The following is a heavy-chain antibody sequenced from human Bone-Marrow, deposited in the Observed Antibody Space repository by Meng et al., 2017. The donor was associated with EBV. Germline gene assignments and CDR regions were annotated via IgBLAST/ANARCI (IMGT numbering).Heavy chain of an antibody. CDR3: ATTDPLRFDY. CDR2: ISSSGSTI. CDR1: GFTFSAYY. Sequence: QGTRAESGGGVYQPGGSPILSCAASGFTFSAYYMSWIRQAPGKGLEWVSYISSSGSTIYYADSVKGRFTISRDNAKNSLYLQMNSLRAEDTAVYYCATTDPLRFDYWGQGTLVTVSS. V-gene: IGHV3-11*01. J-gene: IGHJ4*02.